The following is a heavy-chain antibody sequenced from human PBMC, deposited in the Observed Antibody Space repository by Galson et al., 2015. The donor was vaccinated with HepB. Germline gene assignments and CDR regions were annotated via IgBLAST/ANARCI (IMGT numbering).Heavy chain of an antibody. CDR2: INPDSGDT. CDR3: ARDIPITGAYVVGV. V-gene: IGHV1-2*06. Sequence: SVKVSCKASGFTFTAYYFHWVRQAPGQGLEWMGRINPDSGDTIYAQMFQGRVTMTRDTSISTTYMELSRLRSDDTALYYCARDIPITGAYVVGVWGQGTTVTVSS. CDR1: GFTFTAYY. J-gene: IGHJ6*02. D-gene: IGHD1-14*01.